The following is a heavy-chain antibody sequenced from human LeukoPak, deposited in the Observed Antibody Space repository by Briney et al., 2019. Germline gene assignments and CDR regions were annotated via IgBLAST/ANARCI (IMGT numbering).Heavy chain of an antibody. CDR2: ISYDGSNK. D-gene: IGHD2-2*01. CDR3: ARDNGYCSSTSCLKGTFDY. J-gene: IGHJ4*02. CDR1: GFTFSSYA. V-gene: IGHV3-30*04. Sequence: GGSLRLSCAASGFTFSSYAMHWVRQAPGKGLEWVAVISYDGSNKYYADSVKGRFTISRDNSKNTLYLQMDSLRAEDTAVYYCARDNGYCSSTSCLKGTFDYWGQGTLVTVSS.